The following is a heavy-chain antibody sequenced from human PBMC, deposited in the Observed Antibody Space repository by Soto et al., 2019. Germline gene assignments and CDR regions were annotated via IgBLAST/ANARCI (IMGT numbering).Heavy chain of an antibody. CDR1: GDSVSSGTYY. D-gene: IGHD1-1*01. J-gene: IGHJ5*02. CDR3: ARSTTGTTYWFDP. V-gene: IGHV4-61*01. Sequence: PSETLSLTCTVSGDSVSSGTYYWSWIRQPPGKGLEWIGYIYYSGSGSTNYNPSLKSRVTISIDTSKNQFSLKLSSVTAADTAVYYCARSTTGTTYWFDPWGQGTLVTVSS. CDR2: IYYSGSGST.